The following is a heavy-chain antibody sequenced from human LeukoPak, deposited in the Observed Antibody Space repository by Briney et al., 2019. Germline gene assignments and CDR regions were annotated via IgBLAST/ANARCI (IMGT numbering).Heavy chain of an antibody. CDR1: GGSINNYY. J-gene: IGHJ4*02. D-gene: IGHD1-26*01. CDR3: ARGAGRDTGGAFDY. V-gene: IGHV4-4*07. CDR2: VYSSGIT. Sequence: SETLSLTCTVSGGSINNYYWTWIRQPAEKGLEWIGRVYSSGITDYNPSLKSRVTMSVDTSKNQFSLKLTSVTAADTAVYFCARGAGRDTGGAFDYWGQGTLATVSS.